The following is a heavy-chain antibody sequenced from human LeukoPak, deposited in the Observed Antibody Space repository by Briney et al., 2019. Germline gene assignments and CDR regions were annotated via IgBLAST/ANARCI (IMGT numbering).Heavy chain of an antibody. CDR3: AKDVADYYGMDV. J-gene: IGHJ6*02. Sequence: PGRSLRLSCAASGFTFSSYGMHWVRQAPGKGLEWVAVISYDGSNKYYADSVRGRFTISRDNSKNTLYLQMNSLKADDTAVYYCAKDVADYYGMDVWGQGTTVTVSS. CDR1: GFTFSSYG. D-gene: IGHD2-21*01. CDR2: ISYDGSNK. V-gene: IGHV3-30*18.